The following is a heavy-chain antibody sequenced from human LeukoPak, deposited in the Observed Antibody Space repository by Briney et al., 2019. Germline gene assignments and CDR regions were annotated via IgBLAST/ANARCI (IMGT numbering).Heavy chain of an antibody. V-gene: IGHV4-30-4*01. J-gene: IGHJ4*02. CDR2: IYYSGST. CDR1: GGSISSGDYY. D-gene: IGHD2-15*01. Sequence: PSETLSLTCTVSGGSISSGDYYWSWIRQPPGKGLEWIGYIYYSGSTYYNPSLKSRVTISVDTSKNQFSLKLGSVTAADTAVCYCASLGYCSGGSCYFHDYWGQGTLVTVSS. CDR3: ASLGYCSGGSCYFHDY.